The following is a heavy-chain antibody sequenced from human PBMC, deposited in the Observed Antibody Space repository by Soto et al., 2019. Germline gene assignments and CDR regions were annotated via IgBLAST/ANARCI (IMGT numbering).Heavy chain of an antibody. CDR1: GGSISIGDYY. CDR3: ARAVGYYDSSGYYRSPWFDP. J-gene: IGHJ5*02. D-gene: IGHD3-22*01. CDR2: IYYSGST. V-gene: IGHV4-30-4*01. Sequence: SEPLSLTCTVSGGSISIGDYYWSWIRQPPGKGLEWIGYIYYSGSTYYNPSLKSRVTISVDTSKNQFSLKLSSVTAADTAVYYCARAVGYYDSSGYYRSPWFDPWGQGTLVTVSS.